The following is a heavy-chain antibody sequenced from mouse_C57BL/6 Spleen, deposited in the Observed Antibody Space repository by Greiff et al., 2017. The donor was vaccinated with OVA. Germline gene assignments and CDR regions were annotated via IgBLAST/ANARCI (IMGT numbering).Heavy chain of an antibody. CDR2: IRNKANGYTT. Sequence: EVKLVESGGGLVQPGGSLSLSCAASGFTFTDYYMSWVRQPPGKALEWLGFIRNKANGYTTEYSAAVKGRFTISRDNSQSILYLQMNALRAEDSATYYCASITTVGYFDVWGTGTTVTVSS. J-gene: IGHJ1*03. CDR1: GFTFTDYY. CDR3: ASITTVGYFDV. D-gene: IGHD1-1*01. V-gene: IGHV7-3*01.